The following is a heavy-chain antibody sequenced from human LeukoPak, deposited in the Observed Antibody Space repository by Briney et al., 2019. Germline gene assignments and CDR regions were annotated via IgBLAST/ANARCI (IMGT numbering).Heavy chain of an antibody. D-gene: IGHD3-22*01. CDR1: GFTFSSYW. Sequence: PGGSLRLSCAASGFTFSSYWMHWVRQAPGNGLEWVSAISGSGGSTYYADSVRVRVTISIDTSKHTLYMQMKSLRAEDTPLYYCARYRHSYDSSGFPHYWGQGTLVTVSS. CDR3: ARYRHSYDSSGFPHY. CDR2: ISGSGGST. J-gene: IGHJ4*02. V-gene: IGHV3-23*01.